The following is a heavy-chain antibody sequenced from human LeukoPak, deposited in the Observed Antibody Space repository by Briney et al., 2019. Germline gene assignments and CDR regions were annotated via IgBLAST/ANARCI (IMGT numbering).Heavy chain of an antibody. CDR2: ISTSSIYI. CDR1: GFTFSTYS. Sequence: GGSLRLSCAASGFTFSTYSMNWVRQAPGKGLEWISFISTSSIYIYYADSVKGRFTISRDNSKNTLYLQMNSLRAEDTAVYYCAKDPTHYRVWDYYETIGLSYWGQGTLVTVSS. J-gene: IGHJ4*02. V-gene: IGHV3-21*01. D-gene: IGHD3-22*01. CDR3: AKDPTHYRVWDYYETIGLSY.